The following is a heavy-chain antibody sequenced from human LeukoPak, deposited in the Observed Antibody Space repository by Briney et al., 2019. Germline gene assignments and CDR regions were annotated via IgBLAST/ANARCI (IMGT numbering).Heavy chain of an antibody. CDR2: IGTAGDT. CDR3: AKVLIADSYYDSTGAHDGFDM. V-gene: IGHV3-13*04. D-gene: IGHD3-22*01. J-gene: IGHJ3*02. CDR1: GFTFSSYD. Sequence: GGSLRLSCAASGFTFSSYDMHWVRQATGKGLEWVSAIGTAGDTYYPDSVKGRLTISRDNAKNSVFLQMNSLRAEDTAVYYCAKVLIADSYYDSTGAHDGFDMWGQGTMVTVSS.